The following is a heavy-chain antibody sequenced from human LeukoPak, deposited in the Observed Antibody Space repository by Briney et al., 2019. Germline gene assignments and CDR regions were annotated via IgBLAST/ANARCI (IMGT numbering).Heavy chain of an antibody. J-gene: IGHJ3*02. CDR1: GGSISSSSYY. V-gene: IGHV4-39*07. D-gene: IGHD4-17*01. Sequence: PSETLSLTCTVSGGSISSSSYYWGWIRQPPGKGLEWIGNIYYSGSTYYNPSLKSRVTISVDTSKNQFSLKLSSVTAADTAVYYCAGDYGDYNAFDIWGQGTMVTVSS. CDR2: IYYSGST. CDR3: AGDYGDYNAFDI.